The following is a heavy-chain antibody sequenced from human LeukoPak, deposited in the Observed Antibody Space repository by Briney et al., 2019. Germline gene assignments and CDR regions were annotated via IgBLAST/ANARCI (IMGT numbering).Heavy chain of an antibody. CDR1: GGTFSSYA. V-gene: IGHV1-69*04. Sequence: AVKVSCKASGGTFSSYAISWVRQAPGQGLEWMGRIIAILGISNYTQKFQGRVTITADKSTSPAYMELSSLRSEDTAVYYCARASMITFGGVIVPHHFDYWGQGTLVTVSA. CDR2: IIAILGIS. CDR3: ARASMITFGGVIVPHHFDY. D-gene: IGHD3-16*02. J-gene: IGHJ4*02.